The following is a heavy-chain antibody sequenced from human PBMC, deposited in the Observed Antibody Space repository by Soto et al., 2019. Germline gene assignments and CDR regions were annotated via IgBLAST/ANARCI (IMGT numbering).Heavy chain of an antibody. Sequence: LRLSCAAAGFDFEDYAMHWVRQVPGKGLEWVSLTNSDGTDSYYVDSVKGRFTISRDNAKTTLYLQMDRLRPEDTALYFCAKSLYYYDSSPLDHWGQGTLVTVSS. CDR3: AKSLYYYDSSPLDH. V-gene: IGHV3-43D*04. J-gene: IGHJ4*02. CDR2: TNSDGTDS. D-gene: IGHD3-22*01. CDR1: GFDFEDYA.